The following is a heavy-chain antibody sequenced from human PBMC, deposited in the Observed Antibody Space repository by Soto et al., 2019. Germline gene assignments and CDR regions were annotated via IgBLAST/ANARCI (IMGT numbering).Heavy chain of an antibody. CDR1: GYSFTSYW. CDR3: ARQGFRDTAMVRPFYYYYGMDF. D-gene: IGHD5-18*01. V-gene: IGHV5-10-1*01. Sequence: GESLKISCKGSGYSFTSYWISWVRQMPGKGLEWMGRIDPSDSYTNYSPSFQGHVTISADKSISTAYLQWSSLKASDTAMYYCARQGFRDTAMVRPFYYYYGMDFWGQGTTVTVSS. CDR2: IDPSDSYT. J-gene: IGHJ6*02.